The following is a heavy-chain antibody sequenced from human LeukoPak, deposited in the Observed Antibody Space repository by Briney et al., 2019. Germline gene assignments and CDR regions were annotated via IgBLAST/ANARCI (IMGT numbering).Heavy chain of an antibody. V-gene: IGHV1-8*01. CDR3: ARAGYCSGGSCYRVYYFDY. D-gene: IGHD2-15*01. CDR1: GYTFTSYD. Sequence: PGASVKVSCKASGYTFTSYDINWVRQATGQGLEWVGWMNPNSGNTGYAQKFQGRVTMTRNTSISTAYMELSSLRSEDTAVYYCARAGYCSGGSCYRVYYFDYWGQGTLVTVSS. CDR2: MNPNSGNT. J-gene: IGHJ4*02.